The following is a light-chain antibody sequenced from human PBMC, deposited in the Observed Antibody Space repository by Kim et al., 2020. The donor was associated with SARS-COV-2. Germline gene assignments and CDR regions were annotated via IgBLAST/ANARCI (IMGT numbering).Light chain of an antibody. CDR3: SSDTSSSTWV. V-gene: IGLV2-14*03. CDR2: DVI. J-gene: IGLJ3*02. Sequence: GQSITLSCTGTSSDVGGYNHVSWYQQHPGKAPKLMLYDVIKRASGVSNRVSGSKSGNTASLTSSGLQAEDEADYYGSSDTSSSTWVFGSGTQLTVL. CDR1: SSDVGGYNH.